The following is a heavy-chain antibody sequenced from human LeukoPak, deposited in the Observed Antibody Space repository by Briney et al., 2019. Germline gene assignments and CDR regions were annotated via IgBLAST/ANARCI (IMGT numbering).Heavy chain of an antibody. CDR2: LKPHSGDT. Sequence: ASVKVSCKASGYTFTDYYLHWVRQAPGQGLGWMGWLKPHSGDTHYPRKFQGRVTMTRDTSISTAYMELSGLRSDDTAVYYCARAEQLWLVYWGQGTLVTVSS. D-gene: IGHD5-18*01. CDR1: GYTFTDYY. J-gene: IGHJ4*02. CDR3: ARAEQLWLVY. V-gene: IGHV1-2*02.